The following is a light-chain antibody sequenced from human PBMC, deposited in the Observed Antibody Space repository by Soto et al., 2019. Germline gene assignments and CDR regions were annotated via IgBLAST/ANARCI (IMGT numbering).Light chain of an antibody. CDR2: DAS. J-gene: IGKJ1*01. CDR1: QGVGSSY. CDR3: QQYNSYST. V-gene: IGKV3-20*01. Sequence: SVLTQSPGTLSLSPGERATLSCRASQGVGSSYLAWYQQKPGQAPRLLIYDASNRATGIPARFSGSGSGTDFTLTISSLQPDDFATYYCQQYNSYSTFGQGTKVDIK.